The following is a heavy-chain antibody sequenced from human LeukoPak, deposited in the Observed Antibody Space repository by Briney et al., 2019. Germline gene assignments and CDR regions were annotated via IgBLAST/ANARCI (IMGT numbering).Heavy chain of an antibody. J-gene: IGHJ4*02. D-gene: IGHD7-27*01. CDR3: ARDSSTGEYDY. Sequence: GGSLRLSCAASGFTFSDYYMSWIRQAPGKGLEWVSYISSSGSTIYYADSVKGRFTISRDNAMNSLYLQMNSLRAENTAVYYCARDSSTGEYDYWGQGTLVTVSS. V-gene: IGHV3-11*01. CDR1: GFTFSDYY. CDR2: ISSSGSTI.